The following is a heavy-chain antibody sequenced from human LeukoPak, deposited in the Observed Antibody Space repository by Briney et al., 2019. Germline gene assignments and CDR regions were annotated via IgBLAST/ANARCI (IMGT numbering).Heavy chain of an antibody. J-gene: IGHJ4*02. V-gene: IGHV5-51*01. CDR3: ATLAYCGGDCYSDGYFDY. D-gene: IGHD2-21*02. CDR2: IYPGDSDT. CDR1: GYSFTSYW. Sequence: GESLKISCKGSGYSFTSYWIGWVRQMPGKGLEWMGIIYPGDSDTRYSPSFQGQVTISADKSISTAYLQWSSLKASDTAMYYCATLAYCGGDCYSDGYFDYWGQGTLVTVSS.